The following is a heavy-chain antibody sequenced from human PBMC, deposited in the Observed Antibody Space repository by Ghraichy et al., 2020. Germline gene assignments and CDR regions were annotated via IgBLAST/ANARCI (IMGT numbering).Heavy chain of an antibody. CDR1: GGSISSGGYY. D-gene: IGHD2/OR15-2a*01. CDR3: ARDSPEEFDLDV. CDR2: IYYSGST. V-gene: IGHV4-31*03. J-gene: IGHJ6*04. Sequence: SETLSLTCTVSGGSISSGGYYWSWIRQHPGKGLEWIGYIYYSGSTYYNPSLKSRVTISVDTSKNQFSLKLSSVTAADTAVYYCARDSPEEFDLDVWGKGTTVTVSS.